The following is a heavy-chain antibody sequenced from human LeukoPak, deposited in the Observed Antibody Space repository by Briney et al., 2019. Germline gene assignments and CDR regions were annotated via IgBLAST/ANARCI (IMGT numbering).Heavy chain of an antibody. CDR1: GFRFRYYA. J-gene: IGHJ4*02. V-gene: IGHV3-23*01. CDR2: IRGNGDRT. Sequence: GGSLRHSCVASGFRFRYYAMSWVRQAPGKGLEYVSGIRGNGDRTFYADSVKGRFTISRDNSKNTLFLQMSGLRAEDTAVYLCARDVRGGSDSPDFWGQGILVTVSS. CDR3: ARDVRGGSDSPDF. D-gene: IGHD1-26*01.